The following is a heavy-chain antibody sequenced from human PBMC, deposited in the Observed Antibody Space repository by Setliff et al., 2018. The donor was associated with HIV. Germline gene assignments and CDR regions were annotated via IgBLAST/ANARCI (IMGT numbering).Heavy chain of an antibody. Sequence: AASVKVSCKTSGYTFTGYYVHWVRQAPGQGLEWMGWIGSYSGYTIYAQKFQDRLTMTTDTSTTTASMELRSLRSDDTAVYYCVRGHCNSDKCWYTWFDPWGQGTLVTVSS. D-gene: IGHD2-2*01. CDR2: IGSYSGYT. V-gene: IGHV1-18*04. CDR3: VRGHCNSDKCWYTWFDP. CDR1: GYTFTGYY. J-gene: IGHJ5*02.